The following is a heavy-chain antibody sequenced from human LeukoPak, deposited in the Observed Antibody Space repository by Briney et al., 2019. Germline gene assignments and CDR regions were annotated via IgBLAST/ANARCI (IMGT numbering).Heavy chain of an antibody. CDR3: ARGAFCTNGVCYTPRMDV. V-gene: IGHV1-2*02. CDR2: INPSSGGT. D-gene: IGHD2-8*01. Sequence: GASVKVSCKASGYTFTGYYMHWVRQAPGQGLEWMGWINPSSGGTNYAQKFQGRVTMTRDTSISTAYMELSRLRSDDTAVYYCARGAFCTNGVCYTPRMDVWGKGTTVTVSS. CDR1: GYTFTGYY. J-gene: IGHJ6*03.